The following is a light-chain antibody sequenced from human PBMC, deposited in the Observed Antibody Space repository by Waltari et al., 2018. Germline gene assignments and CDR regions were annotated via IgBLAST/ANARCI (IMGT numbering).Light chain of an antibody. CDR3: QKYNTAPWT. J-gene: IGKJ5*01. CDR1: QSISTY. CDR2: GAS. Sequence: DIQMTQSPSSLSASVGDRVTITCRTSQSISTYFNWYQQKPGKAPKLLIYGASSLQSGVPSRFSGSGSGTDFSFTISSLQPEDVATYYCQKYNTAPWTFGQGTRLEIK. V-gene: IGKV1-39*01.